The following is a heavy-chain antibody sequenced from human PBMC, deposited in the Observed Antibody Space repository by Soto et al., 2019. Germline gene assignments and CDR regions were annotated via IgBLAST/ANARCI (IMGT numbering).Heavy chain of an antibody. Sequence: GTLRLSGSASVFTCRSYAIHWVRQAPGKGLEYVSALSGDGRSTYYADSVKGRFTVFRDNSKNTLFLQMSSLRVEDTAVYYCVKGNWAYSYNNWFDPWGQGTLVTVSS. CDR3: VKGNWAYSYNNWFDP. J-gene: IGHJ5*02. D-gene: IGHD5-18*01. CDR1: VFTCRSYA. CDR2: LSGDGRST. V-gene: IGHV3-64D*06.